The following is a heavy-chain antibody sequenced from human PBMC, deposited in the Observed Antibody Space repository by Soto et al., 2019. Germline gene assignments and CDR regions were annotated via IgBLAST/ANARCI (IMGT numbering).Heavy chain of an antibody. Sequence: GGSLRLSCAASGFTFNSYTMHWVRQAPGKGPDWLTIISYDGSNKYYADSVKGRFTVSRDTSKNTLYLQMNSLRPEDTAVYYCARGSYYSFWSGSKPNPMDVWGQGTTVTVSS. D-gene: IGHD3-3*01. CDR2: ISYDGSNK. V-gene: IGHV3-30-3*01. J-gene: IGHJ6*02. CDR3: ARGSYYSFWSGSKPNPMDV. CDR1: GFTFNSYT.